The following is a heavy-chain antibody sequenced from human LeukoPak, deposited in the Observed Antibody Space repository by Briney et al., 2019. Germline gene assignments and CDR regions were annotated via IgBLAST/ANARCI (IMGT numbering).Heavy chain of an antibody. CDR3: AKVGYTLDFDY. CDR2: ISYDGSNK. J-gene: IGHJ4*02. D-gene: IGHD1-1*01. Sequence: GRSLRLSCAASGFTFSSYGMHWVRQAPGKGLEWVAVISYDGSNKYYADSVKGRFIISRDNSKNTLYLQMNSLRAEDTAVYYCAKVGYTLDFDYWGQGTLVTVSS. CDR1: GFTFSSYG. V-gene: IGHV3-30*18.